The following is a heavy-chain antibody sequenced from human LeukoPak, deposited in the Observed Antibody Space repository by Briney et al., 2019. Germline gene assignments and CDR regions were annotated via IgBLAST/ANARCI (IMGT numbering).Heavy chain of an antibody. CDR2: ITSSSNNI. CDR3: ARHPYCSGGSCYLDYYYYIEV. J-gene: IGHJ6*03. Sequence: GGSLRLSCAASGFTVSSNYMSWVRQAPGKGLEWVSSITSSSNNIYYADSVKGRFTISRDNPKNSLFLQMNSVRAEDAAVYYCARHPYCSGGSCYLDYYYYIEVWGKGTTVTVSS. D-gene: IGHD2-15*01. V-gene: IGHV3-21*06. CDR1: GFTVSSNY.